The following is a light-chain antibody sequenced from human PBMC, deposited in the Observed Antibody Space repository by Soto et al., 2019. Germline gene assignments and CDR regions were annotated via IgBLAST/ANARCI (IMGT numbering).Light chain of an antibody. CDR1: QTVRTN. J-gene: IGKJ1*01. V-gene: IGKV3-15*01. CDR2: GAS. CDR3: QQYNDNWPT. Sequence: EIVMTQYPDTLSVSPGETVTLPCRASQTVRTNLAWYQHKPGQSPRLLIYGASNRATGFPARFSGSGSGTEFTLTISSLQSEDFAVYYCQQYNDNWPTFGQGTKVDIK.